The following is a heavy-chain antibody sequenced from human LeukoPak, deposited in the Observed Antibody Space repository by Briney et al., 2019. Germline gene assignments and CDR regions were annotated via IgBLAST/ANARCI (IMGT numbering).Heavy chain of an antibody. CDR3: ARIPYCSSTSCYAGQYNWFDP. CDR1: GGTFSSYA. J-gene: IGHJ5*02. D-gene: IGHD2-2*01. Sequence: ASVKVSCKASGGTFSSYAISWVRQAPGQGVEWMGGIIPIFGTANYAQKFQGRVTITADKSTSTAYMELSSLRSEDTAVYYCARIPYCSSTSCYAGQYNWFDPWGQGTLVTVSS. V-gene: IGHV1-69*06. CDR2: IIPIFGTA.